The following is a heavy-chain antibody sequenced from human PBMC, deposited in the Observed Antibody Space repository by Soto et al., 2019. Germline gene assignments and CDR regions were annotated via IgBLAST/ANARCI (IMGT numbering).Heavy chain of an antibody. J-gene: IGHJ4*02. CDR1: GFTFSSYA. V-gene: IGHV3-23*01. Sequence: EVQLLESGGGLVQPGGSLRLSCAASGFTFSSYAMSWVRQAPGKGLEWVSGITNSGGSTYYADSVKGRFTISRDNXXNTLYLQMNRLRAEDMAVYYCVKNKDAAMKKKIDHWGQGTLVTVSS. CDR3: VKNKDAAMKKKIDH. CDR2: ITNSGGST. D-gene: IGHD5-18*01.